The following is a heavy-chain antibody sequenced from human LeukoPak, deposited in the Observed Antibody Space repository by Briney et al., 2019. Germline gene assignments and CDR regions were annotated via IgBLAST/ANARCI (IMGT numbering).Heavy chain of an antibody. CDR1: GFTFSSYG. CDR2: ISYDGSNK. CDR3: AKDLTYCGGDCRDY. V-gene: IGHV3-30*18. J-gene: IGHJ4*02. Sequence: GRSLRLSYAASGFTFSSYGMHWVRQAPGKGLEWVAVISYDGSNKYYADSVKGRFTISRDNSKNTLYLQMNSLRAEDTAVYYCAKDLTYCGGDCRDYWGQGTLVTVSS. D-gene: IGHD2-21*02.